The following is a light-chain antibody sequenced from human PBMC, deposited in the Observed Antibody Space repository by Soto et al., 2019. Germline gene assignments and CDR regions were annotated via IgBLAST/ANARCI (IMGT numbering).Light chain of an antibody. CDR3: QRSYSTPLT. J-gene: IGKJ4*01. CDR2: AAS. CDR1: QSIDTY. V-gene: IGKV1-39*01. Sequence: DIQMTQSPSSLSASVGDRVTIPCRASQSIDTYLNWYQQKPGKAPKLLIYAASSLQSGVPSRFSGSGSGTDFTLTISNLQPEDFATYFCQRSYSTPLTFGGGAK.